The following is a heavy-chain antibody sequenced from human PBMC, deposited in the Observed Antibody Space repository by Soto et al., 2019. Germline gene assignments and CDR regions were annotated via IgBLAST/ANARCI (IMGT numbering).Heavy chain of an antibody. D-gene: IGHD6-19*01. CDR1: GYTSTGYA. V-gene: IGHV1-3*05. CDR3: ARAVAVAADFDY. CDR2: INAGNGNT. Sequence: QVQLVQSGAEEKKPGASVKVSCKASGYTSTGYAMHWVRQAPGQRLEWMGWINAGNGNTKYSQKFQGRVTITRDTSASTAYMKLSSLRSEDTAVYYCARAVAVAADFDYWGQGTLVTVSS. J-gene: IGHJ4*02.